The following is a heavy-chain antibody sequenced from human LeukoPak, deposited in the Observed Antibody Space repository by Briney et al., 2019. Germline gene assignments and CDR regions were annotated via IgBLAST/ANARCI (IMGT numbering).Heavy chain of an antibody. CDR1: GYTLTSYG. D-gene: IGHD1-1*01. V-gene: IGHV1-18*01. CDR2: ISGYNGHT. CDR3: ARKMEGVWFDH. Sequence: ASVRVACKTSGYTLTSYGITWVRQAPGQGLEWMGWISGYNGHTDYAQNLQGRVTMTIDTSTSTAYMELTRLRSDDTAVYYCARKMEGVWFDHWGQGTLVTVSS. J-gene: IGHJ5*02.